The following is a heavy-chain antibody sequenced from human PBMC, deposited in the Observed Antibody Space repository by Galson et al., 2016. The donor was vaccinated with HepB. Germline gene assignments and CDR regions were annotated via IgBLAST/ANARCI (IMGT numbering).Heavy chain of an antibody. V-gene: IGHV1-46*02. Sequence: SVKVSCTASGYTFNTYNMHWVRQAPGKGLEWMGIIKPSGGNTFYAQKFQDRITMTRDTSTSTVYMELTSLRSEDTAVYYCAREFEHSFYFDYGGQETLHPVSS. CDR1: GYTFNTYN. D-gene: IGHD1/OR15-1a*01. CDR2: IKPSGGNT. J-gene: IGHJ4*02. CDR3: AREFEHSFYFDY.